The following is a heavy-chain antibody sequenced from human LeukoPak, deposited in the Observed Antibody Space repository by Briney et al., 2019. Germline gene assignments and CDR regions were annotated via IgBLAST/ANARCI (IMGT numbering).Heavy chain of an antibody. J-gene: IGHJ4*02. D-gene: IGHD3-10*01. Sequence: PSETLSLTCTVSGGSISSSSYYWGWIRQPPGKGLEWIGYIYYSGSTYYNPSLKSRVTMSVDTSKNQFSLKLTSVTAADTAVYYCARYRRVGLFASMVRVNYYFDYWGQGTLVTVSS. V-gene: IGHV4-39*01. CDR2: IYYSGST. CDR1: GGSISSSSYY. CDR3: ARYRRVGLFASMVRVNYYFDY.